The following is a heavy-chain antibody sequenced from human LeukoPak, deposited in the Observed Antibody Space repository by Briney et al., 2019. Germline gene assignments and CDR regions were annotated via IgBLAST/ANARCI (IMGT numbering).Heavy chain of an antibody. CDR1: GFTFSSYA. V-gene: IGHV3-23*01. Sequence: GGSLRLSCAASGFTFSSYAMSWVRQAPGKGLEWVSAISGSGGSTYCADSVKGRFTISRDNSKNTLYLQMNSLRAEDTAVYYCAKVTADCSGGSCYVPLGYWGQGTLVTVSS. J-gene: IGHJ4*02. CDR3: AKVTADCSGGSCYVPLGY. D-gene: IGHD2-15*01. CDR2: ISGSGGST.